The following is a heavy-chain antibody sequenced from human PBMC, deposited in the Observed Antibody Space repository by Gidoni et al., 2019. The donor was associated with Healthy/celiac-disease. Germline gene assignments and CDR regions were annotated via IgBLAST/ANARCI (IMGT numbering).Heavy chain of an antibody. Sequence: EVQLVESGGGLVKPGGYLRLSCAASGFTFSNAWMSWVRQAPGKGLEWVGRIKSKTDGGTTDYAAPVKGRFTISRDDSKNTLYLQMNSLKTEDTAVYYCTTTMVRGVIKGLDAFDIWGQGTMVTVSS. V-gene: IGHV3-15*01. CDR1: GFTFSNAW. CDR2: IKSKTDGGTT. D-gene: IGHD3-10*01. CDR3: TTTMVRGVIKGLDAFDI. J-gene: IGHJ3*02.